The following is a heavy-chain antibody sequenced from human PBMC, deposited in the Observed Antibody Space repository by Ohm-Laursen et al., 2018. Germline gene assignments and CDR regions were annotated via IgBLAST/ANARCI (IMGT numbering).Heavy chain of an antibody. J-gene: IGHJ6*02. CDR2: ISSTSNHI. CDR3: AKGANQYGGGLFYAMDV. Sequence: SLRLSCAASGFAFSDYSMNWVRQAPGKGLEWVASISSTSNHIHYVDSVWGRFTISRDNSKNTLYLQMNSLRAEDTAVYYCAKGANQYGGGLFYAMDVWGQGTTVTVSS. V-gene: IGHV3-21*04. CDR1: GFAFSDYS. D-gene: IGHD2-2*01.